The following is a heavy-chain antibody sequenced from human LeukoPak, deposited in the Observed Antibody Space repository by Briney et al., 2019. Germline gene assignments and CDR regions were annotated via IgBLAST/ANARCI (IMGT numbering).Heavy chain of an antibody. Sequence: GGSLRLSCAASGFTFSSYWMSWVRQAPGKGLEWVANIKQDGSEKYYVDSVKGRFTISRDNSKNTLYLQMNSLRAEDTAVYYCAKEGGTSRFDYWGQGTLVTVSS. D-gene: IGHD3/OR15-3a*01. V-gene: IGHV3-7*01. CDR2: IKQDGSEK. J-gene: IGHJ4*02. CDR3: AKEGGTSRFDY. CDR1: GFTFSSYW.